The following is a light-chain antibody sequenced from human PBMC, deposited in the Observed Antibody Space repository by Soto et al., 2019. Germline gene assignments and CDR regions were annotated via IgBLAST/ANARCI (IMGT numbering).Light chain of an antibody. CDR3: QQYIDNWT. CDR2: KAS. CDR1: QSISSW. Sequence: DIQMTQSPSTLSASVGDRVTITCRVSQSISSWLAWYQQKPGTAPNLLLYKASTLQSGVPSKFSGSGSGTEFTLTISCLQPDDSATYYCQQYIDNWTFGQGTKVEIK. J-gene: IGKJ1*01. V-gene: IGKV1-5*03.